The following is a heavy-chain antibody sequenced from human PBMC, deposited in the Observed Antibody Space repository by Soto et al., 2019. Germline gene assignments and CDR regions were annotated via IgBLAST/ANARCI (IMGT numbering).Heavy chain of an antibody. CDR2: INGDSGNT. CDR1: VYTFSYHF. J-gene: IGHJ4*02. D-gene: IGHD3-16*01. CDR3: ARVAVRGQANYVY. Sequence: XSVKVSCKASVYTFSYHFIHWFRQAPGEGLEWMGWINGDSGNTDYAQKFQGRVTMTRDKSISTVYMELSSLRSDDTAVYYCARVAVRGQANYVYWGQGTLVTVSS. V-gene: IGHV1-2*02.